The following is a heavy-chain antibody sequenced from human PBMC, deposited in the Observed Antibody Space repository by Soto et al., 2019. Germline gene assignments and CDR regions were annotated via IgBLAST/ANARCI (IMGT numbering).Heavy chain of an antibody. D-gene: IGHD6-6*01. CDR2: IYYSGST. Sequence: KASETLSLTCTVSGGSISSGDYYWSWIRQPPGKGLEWIGYIYYSGSTFYNPSLKSRLTISVDTSKNQFSLKLSSVTAADTAVYYCARERPDGARLDPWGQGTLVTVSS. J-gene: IGHJ5*02. V-gene: IGHV4-30-4*01. CDR3: ARERPDGARLDP. CDR1: GGSISSGDYY.